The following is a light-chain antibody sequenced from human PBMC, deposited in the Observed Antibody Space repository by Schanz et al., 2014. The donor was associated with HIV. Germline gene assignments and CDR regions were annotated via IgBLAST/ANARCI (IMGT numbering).Light chain of an antibody. CDR3: QRYNSYSHT. J-gene: IGKJ2*01. CDR2: ATS. CDR1: QGFGTY. Sequence: DIQLTQSPSFLSASVGDSVTITCRASQGFGTYLAWYQQKPGKAPKLLIYATSTLQNGVPSRFSGSGFGTSFTLTISSLQPDDFATYYCQRYNSYSHTFGQGTKLDIK. V-gene: IGKV1-9*01.